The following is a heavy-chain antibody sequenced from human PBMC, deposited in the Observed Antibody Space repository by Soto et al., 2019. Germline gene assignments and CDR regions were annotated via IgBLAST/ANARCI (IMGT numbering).Heavy chain of an antibody. Sequence: AAVKVSCKASGYTFTSYGISWGRQAPGQGLEWMGWISAYNGNTNYAQKLQGRVTMTTHTSTSTAYMELRSLRSDDTAVYYCARVSPVLRSGMGFDYWGQGTLVTVSS. D-gene: IGHD3-3*01. CDR3: ARVSPVLRSGMGFDY. CDR1: GYTFTSYG. CDR2: ISAYNGNT. J-gene: IGHJ4*02. V-gene: IGHV1-18*04.